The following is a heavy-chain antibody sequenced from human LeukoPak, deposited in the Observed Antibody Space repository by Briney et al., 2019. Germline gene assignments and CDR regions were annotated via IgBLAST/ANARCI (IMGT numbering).Heavy chain of an antibody. D-gene: IGHD3-22*01. CDR2: ITSLGEST. V-gene: IGHV3-23*01. Sequence: PGGSLRLSCAASGFTFSIYARSWVGQAPGKGLQWFSSITSLGESTWYVDSVKGRFTITRDNSENTLYLQMHSLRAEDTAVYYCARDRPNYYGSDGHYYRRDGDYWGRGTLVSVSS. CDR3: ARDRPNYYGSDGHYYRRDGDY. J-gene: IGHJ4*02. CDR1: GFTFSIYA.